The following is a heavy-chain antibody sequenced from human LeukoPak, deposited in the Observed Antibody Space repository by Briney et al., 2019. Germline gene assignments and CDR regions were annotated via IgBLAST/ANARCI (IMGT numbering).Heavy chain of an antibody. CDR2: IKHDGSEK. CDR1: GFTFSSYG. D-gene: IGHD3-3*01. V-gene: IGHV3-7*01. Sequence: GGSLRLSCAASGFTFSSYGMHWVRQAPGKGLEWVASIKHDGSEKYYVDSVRGRFTISRDNTMNSLYLQMSSLRAEDTAVYYCATDRGWRTSGYYLYYFEYWGQGTLVTFSS. J-gene: IGHJ4*02. CDR3: ATDRGWRTSGYYLYYFEY.